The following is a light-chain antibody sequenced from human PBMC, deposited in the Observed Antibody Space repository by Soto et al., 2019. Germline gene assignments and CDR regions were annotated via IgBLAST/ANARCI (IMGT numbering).Light chain of an antibody. Sequence: EILFTQSPGTLSLSPGERATLSCRASQSVSSSLAWYQQKTGQAPRFLIYGASTRDTGIPARFSGSGSGTEFTLTISSLQSEDFAVYYCQQYDNWPLTFGGGTKVDIK. J-gene: IGKJ4*01. V-gene: IGKV3-15*01. CDR3: QQYDNWPLT. CDR1: QSVSSS. CDR2: GAS.